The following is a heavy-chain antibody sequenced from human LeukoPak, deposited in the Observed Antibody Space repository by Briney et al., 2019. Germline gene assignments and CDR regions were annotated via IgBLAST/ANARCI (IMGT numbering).Heavy chain of an antibody. V-gene: IGHV3-48*02. CDR1: GFTFSSYS. Sequence: PGGSLRLSCAASGFTFSSYSMNWVRQAPGKGLEWVSYISGSSSNIYYADSVKGRFTISRDNAKNSVFLQMNSLRDEDTAVYYCAREWDSWGQGTPVTVSS. CDR2: ISGSSSNI. CDR3: AREWDS. J-gene: IGHJ4*02.